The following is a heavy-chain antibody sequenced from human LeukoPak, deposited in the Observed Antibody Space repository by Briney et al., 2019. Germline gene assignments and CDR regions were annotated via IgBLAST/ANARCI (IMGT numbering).Heavy chain of an antibody. Sequence: ASVKVSCKASGYTFTSYGISWVRQAPGQRLEWMGWINAGNGNTKYSQKFQGRVTITRDTSASTAYMELGSLRSEDTAVYYCARDYDSSGSDCWGQGTLVTVSS. V-gene: IGHV1-3*01. CDR1: GYTFTSYG. J-gene: IGHJ4*02. CDR2: INAGNGNT. D-gene: IGHD3-22*01. CDR3: ARDYDSSGSDC.